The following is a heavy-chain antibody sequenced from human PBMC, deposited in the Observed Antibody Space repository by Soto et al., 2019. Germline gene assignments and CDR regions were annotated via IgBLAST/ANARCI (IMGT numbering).Heavy chain of an antibody. D-gene: IGHD4-4*01. J-gene: IGHJ4*02. CDR3: VKDGGNYRGFDY. V-gene: IGHV3-43*01. Sequence: EVQLVESGGGVVQPGGSLRLSCVASGFTFNDNTMHWVRQAPGKGLEWVSLIYGGGGRTYYADSVRGRFTISRDNSKNSLYLQMNSLRTEDTALYYCVKDGGNYRGFDYWGQGTLVTVSS. CDR2: IYGGGGRT. CDR1: GFTFNDNT.